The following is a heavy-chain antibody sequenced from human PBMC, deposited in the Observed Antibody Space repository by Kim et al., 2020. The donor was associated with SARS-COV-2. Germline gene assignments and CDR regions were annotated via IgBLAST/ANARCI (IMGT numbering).Heavy chain of an antibody. V-gene: IGHV4-39*01. Sequence: LKSRVTISVDTSKNQFYLKLSSVTAADTAVYYCARQDTAMVLYYYYGMDVWGQGTTVTVSS. CDR3: ARQDTAMVLYYYYGMDV. D-gene: IGHD5-18*01. J-gene: IGHJ6*02.